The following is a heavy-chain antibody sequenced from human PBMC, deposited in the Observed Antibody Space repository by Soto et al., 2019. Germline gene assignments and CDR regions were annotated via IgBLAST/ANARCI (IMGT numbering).Heavy chain of an antibody. V-gene: IGHV1-69*01. CDR3: ARGWGYDSTDYYFAY. CDR1: GGTFSSYA. Sequence: QVQLVQSGAEVKKPGSSVKVSCKASGGTFSSYAISWVRQAPGQGLEWMGGIIPIFGTANHAQKFQGRVTIIADESTSTVYMALSSLRSEDTAIYYCARGWGYDSTDYYFAYWGQGTLVIVSS. J-gene: IGHJ4*02. D-gene: IGHD3-22*01. CDR2: IIPIFGTA.